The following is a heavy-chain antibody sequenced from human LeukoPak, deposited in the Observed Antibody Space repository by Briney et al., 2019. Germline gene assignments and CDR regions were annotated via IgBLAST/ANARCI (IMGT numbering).Heavy chain of an antibody. CDR1: GYTFTSYA. J-gene: IGHJ4*02. D-gene: IGHD3-10*01. V-gene: IGHV1-3*01. CDR3: ARDRGLRLIRYTFDY. CDR2: INAGNGNT. Sequence: ASVKVSCKASGYTFTSYAMRWVRQAPGQRLEWMGWINAGNGNTKYSQKFQGRVTITRDTSASTAYMELSSLRSEDTAVYYCARDRGLRLIRYTFDYWGQGTLVTVSS.